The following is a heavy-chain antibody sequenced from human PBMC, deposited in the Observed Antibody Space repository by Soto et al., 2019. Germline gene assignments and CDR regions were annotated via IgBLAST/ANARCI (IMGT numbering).Heavy chain of an antibody. CDR1: GFTFSSFW. J-gene: IGHJ4*02. Sequence: EVQLVESGGGLVQPGGSLRLSCAASGFTFSSFWMSWVRQAPGKGLEWVANIKQDGSETYYVDSVKGRFTISRDNAKNSLYLQMNSLRAEDTAVYYCARGVEYYDFWSGYSNFDYWGQGTLVTVSS. CDR3: ARGVEYYDFWSGYSNFDY. V-gene: IGHV3-7*01. D-gene: IGHD3-3*01. CDR2: IKQDGSET.